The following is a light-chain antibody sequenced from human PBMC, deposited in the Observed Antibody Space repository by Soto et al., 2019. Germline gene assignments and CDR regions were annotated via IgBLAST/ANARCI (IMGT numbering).Light chain of an antibody. J-gene: IGLJ1*01. CDR3: SSYTGTYTYV. Sequence: QSVLTQPASVSGSPGQSITISCTGTRSDVGDYNYVSWYQQHPGRVPKLLIYEVSDRPSGVSNRFSGSKSGNTASLTISGLQAADEAHYYCSSYTGTYTYVFGTGTKVTVL. CDR2: EVS. CDR1: RSDVGDYNY. V-gene: IGLV2-14*01.